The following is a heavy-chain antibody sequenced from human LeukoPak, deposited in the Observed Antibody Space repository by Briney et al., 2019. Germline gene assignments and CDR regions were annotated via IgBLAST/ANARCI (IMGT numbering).Heavy chain of an antibody. Sequence: SETLSLTCAVYGGSFSGYYWSWIRQPPGKGLEWIGEINHSGSTNYNPSLKSRVTISVDTSKNQFSLKLSSVTAADTAVYYCAREEYGGNSVMGDYWGRGTLVTVSS. CDR3: AREEYGGNSVMGDY. J-gene: IGHJ4*02. CDR2: INHSGST. CDR1: GGSFSGYY. D-gene: IGHD2-21*02. V-gene: IGHV4-34*01.